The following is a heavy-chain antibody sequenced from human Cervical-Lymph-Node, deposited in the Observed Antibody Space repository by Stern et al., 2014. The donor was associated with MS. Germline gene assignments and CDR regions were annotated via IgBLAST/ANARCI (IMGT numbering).Heavy chain of an antibody. CDR2: SFPSYSET. V-gene: IGHV5-51*01. CDR3: GREVALTAGLLGF. J-gene: IGHJ4*02. D-gene: IGHD3-22*01. CDR1: GYSFSSYW. Sequence: VQLVQSGAEVKKPGESLKIAWKGSGYSFSSYWIAWVRQMPGKGLEWMGLSFPSYSETRYSPSFEVQVTISVYKSTSTAYLHWSSLKASDTARYYCGREVALTAGLLGFWGQGTQVIVS.